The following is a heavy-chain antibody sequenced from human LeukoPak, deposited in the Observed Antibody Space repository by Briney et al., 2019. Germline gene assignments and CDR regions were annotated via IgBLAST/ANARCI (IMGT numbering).Heavy chain of an antibody. CDR3: AKVRELLSQSFDY. V-gene: IGHV3-23*01. Sequence: GGSLRLSCAASGFTFSSYAMSWVRQAPGKGLEWVSAISGPAGSWDYADSVKGRFTISRDNSKNTLYLQMNSLRAEDTAVYYCAKVRELLSQSFDYWGQGTLVTVSS. CDR1: GFTFSSYA. CDR2: ISGPAGSW. D-gene: IGHD1-26*01. J-gene: IGHJ4*02.